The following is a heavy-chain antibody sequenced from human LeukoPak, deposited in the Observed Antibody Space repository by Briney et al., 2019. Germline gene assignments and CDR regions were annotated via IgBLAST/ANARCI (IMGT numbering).Heavy chain of an antibody. D-gene: IGHD5-18*01. Sequence: GGSLRLSCAASGFTFDDYTMHWVRQAPGKGLEWVSLISWDGGSTYYADSVKGRLTISRDNSKNSLYLQMNSLRTEDTALYYCAKDRSYSYGSYYYGMDVWGQGATVTVSS. CDR2: ISWDGGST. V-gene: IGHV3-43*01. J-gene: IGHJ6*02. CDR3: AKDRSYSYGSYYYGMDV. CDR1: GFTFDDYT.